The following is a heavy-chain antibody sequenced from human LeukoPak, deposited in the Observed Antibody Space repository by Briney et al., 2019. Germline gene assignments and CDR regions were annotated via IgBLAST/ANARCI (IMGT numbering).Heavy chain of an antibody. CDR3: ARSGSYYLDY. J-gene: IGHJ4*02. CDR2: ISGSSSTI. Sequence: GGSLRLSCAASGFTFSNYNMNWVRQAPGKGLEWVSYISGSSSTIYYADSVKGRFTISRDNAKNSLYLQMNSLRAEDTAVYYCARSGSYYLDYWGQGTPVTVSS. V-gene: IGHV3-48*04. CDR1: GFTFSNYN. D-gene: IGHD1-26*01.